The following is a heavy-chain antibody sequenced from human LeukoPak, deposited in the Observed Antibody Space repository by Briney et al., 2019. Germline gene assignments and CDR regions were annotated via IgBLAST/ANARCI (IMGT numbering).Heavy chain of an antibody. Sequence: GASVKVSCKASGCTFSSYAISWVRQAPGQGLEWMGGIIPIFGTANYAQKFQGRVTITADKSTSTAYMELSSLRSEDTAVYYCARGGYSYGSDYYYMDVWGKGTTVTVSS. CDR1: GCTFSSYA. CDR3: ARGGYSYGSDYYYMDV. D-gene: IGHD5-18*01. CDR2: IIPIFGTA. V-gene: IGHV1-69*06. J-gene: IGHJ6*03.